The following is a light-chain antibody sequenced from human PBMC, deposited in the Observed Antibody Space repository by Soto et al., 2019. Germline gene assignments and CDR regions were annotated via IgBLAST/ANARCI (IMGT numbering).Light chain of an antibody. V-gene: IGKV2-28*01. J-gene: IGKJ1*01. CDR2: LGS. CDR1: QSLLHSNGYNY. Sequence: DIVMTQSPLSLPVTPGEPASISCRSSQSLLHSNGYNYLDWYLQKPGQSPQLLIYLGSNRASGVPDRFSGSGSGTDFTLKISRVEAEDVAVYYCQQYGSSPPTFGQGTKVDIK. CDR3: QQYGSSPPT.